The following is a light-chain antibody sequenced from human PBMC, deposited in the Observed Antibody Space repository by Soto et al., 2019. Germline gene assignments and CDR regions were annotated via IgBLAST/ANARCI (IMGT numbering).Light chain of an antibody. CDR2: DAS. Sequence: DIQMTQSPSTLSGSVGDRVTITCRASQSISKWLAWHQQKPGKAPKLLIDDASSLQSGVPPRFSGSGSGTEFTLTIRSLQPDDIATYYCQQYSSYSAWTFGEGTKVDIK. CDR3: QQYSSYSAWT. CDR1: QSISKW. J-gene: IGKJ1*01. V-gene: IGKV1-5*01.